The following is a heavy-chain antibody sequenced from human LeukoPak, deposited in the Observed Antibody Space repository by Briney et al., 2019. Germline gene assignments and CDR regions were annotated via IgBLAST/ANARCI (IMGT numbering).Heavy chain of an antibody. Sequence: SETLSLTRTVSGGSISSYYWSWIRQPPGKGLEWIGYIYYSGSTNYNPSLKSRVTISVDTSKNQFSLKLSSVTAADTAVYYCARTGGLDAFDIWGQGTMVTVSS. CDR1: GGSISSYY. CDR3: ARTGGLDAFDI. V-gene: IGHV4-59*01. D-gene: IGHD4-23*01. J-gene: IGHJ3*02. CDR2: IYYSGST.